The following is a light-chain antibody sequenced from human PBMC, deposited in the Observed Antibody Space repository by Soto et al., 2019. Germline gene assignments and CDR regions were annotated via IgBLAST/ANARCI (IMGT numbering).Light chain of an antibody. CDR2: GAS. J-gene: IGKJ1*01. CDR1: QSVSNNY. CDR3: QQYGSSGT. Sequence: EIVLTQSPCTLSLSPLERATLSCMASQSVSNNYLAWYQQKPGQAPRLLIYGASNRATGIPDRFSGSGSGTDFTLTISRLETEDFAVYYCQQYGSSGTFGQGTKVDI. V-gene: IGKV3-20*01.